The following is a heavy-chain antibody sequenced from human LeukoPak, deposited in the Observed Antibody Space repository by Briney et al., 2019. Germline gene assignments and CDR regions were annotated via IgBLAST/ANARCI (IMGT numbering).Heavy chain of an antibody. CDR1: GGTFSSYA. J-gene: IGHJ4*02. Sequence: SVKVSCKASGGTFSSYAISWVRQAPGQGLEWMGRIIPIFGTTNYARKFQGRVTITTDELTTTAYMELSSLRSEDTAVYYCARLAFLEWEDFDYWGQGTLVTVSS. D-gene: IGHD3-3*01. CDR3: ARLAFLEWEDFDY. CDR2: IIPIFGTT. V-gene: IGHV1-69*05.